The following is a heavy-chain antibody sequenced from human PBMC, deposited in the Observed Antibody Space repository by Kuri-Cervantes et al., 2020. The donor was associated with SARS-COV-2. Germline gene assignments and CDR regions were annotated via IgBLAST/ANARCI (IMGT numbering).Heavy chain of an antibody. CDR1: GYTLTELS. CDR3: ATDAGSRGSTSVNAFDI. CDR2: FDPEDGET. J-gene: IGHJ3*02. V-gene: IGHV1-24*01. D-gene: IGHD2-2*01. Sequence: ASVKVSCKVSGYTLTELSMHWARQAPGKGLEWMGGFDPEDGETIYAQKFQGRVTMTEDTSTDTAYMELSSLRSEDTAVYYCATDAGSRGSTSVNAFDIWGQGTMVTVSS.